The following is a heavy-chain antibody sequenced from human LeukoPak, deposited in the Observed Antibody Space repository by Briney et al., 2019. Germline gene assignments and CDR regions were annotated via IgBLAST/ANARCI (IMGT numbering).Heavy chain of an antibody. V-gene: IGHV4-59*01. CDR1: GGSISSYY. CDR3: ARTGFYYFYYMDV. CDR2: INYSGST. J-gene: IGHJ6*03. Sequence: SETLSLTCTVSGGSISSYYWSWIRQPPGKGLDLIGYINYSGSTNYNPSLKSRVTISIDTSKNHFSLKLSSVTAADTAVYYCARTGFYYFYYMDVWGKGTTVTISS.